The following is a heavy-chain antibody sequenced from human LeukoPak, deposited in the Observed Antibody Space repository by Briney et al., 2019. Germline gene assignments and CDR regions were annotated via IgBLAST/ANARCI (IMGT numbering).Heavy chain of an antibody. CDR2: INHDGSST. D-gene: IGHD6-25*01. CDR3: ARVLWAKRRLLYYFDY. V-gene: IGHV3-74*01. CDR1: GFTFSSYW. J-gene: IGHJ4*02. Sequence: GGSPRLSCAASGFTFSSYWMHWVRQAPGKGLVWVARINHDGSSTSYADSVKGRFTISRDNAKNTLSLQMNSLRAEDTAVYYCARVLWAKRRLLYYFDYWGQGTLVTVSS.